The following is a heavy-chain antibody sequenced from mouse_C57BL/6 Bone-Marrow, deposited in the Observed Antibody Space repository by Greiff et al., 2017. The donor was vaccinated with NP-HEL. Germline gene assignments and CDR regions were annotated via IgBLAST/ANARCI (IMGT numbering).Heavy chain of an antibody. Sequence: EVKVVESGGGLVKPGGSLKLSCAASGFTFSDYGMHWVRQAPEKGLEWVAYISSGSSTIYYADTMKGRFTISRDNAKNTLFLQMTSLRSEDTAMYYCARRKGNYDFDYWGQGTTLTVSS. V-gene: IGHV5-17*01. D-gene: IGHD2-1*01. CDR2: ISSGSSTI. CDR1: GFTFSDYG. J-gene: IGHJ2*01. CDR3: ARRKGNYDFDY.